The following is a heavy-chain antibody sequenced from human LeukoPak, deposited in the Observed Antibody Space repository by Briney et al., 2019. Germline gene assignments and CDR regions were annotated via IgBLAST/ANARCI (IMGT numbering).Heavy chain of an antibody. V-gene: IGHV4-39*07. J-gene: IGHJ3*02. D-gene: IGHD2-15*01. CDR1: GGSISSTYY. CDR2: IYYSGTT. Sequence: SETLSLTCTVSGGSISSTYYWDWIRQPPGKGLEWIGSIYYSGTTYYNPSLKSRVTISVDTSKNQFSLKLSSVTAADTAVYYCARRYCCGGSCYSERGAFDIWGQGTMVTVSS. CDR3: ARRYCCGGSCYSERGAFDI.